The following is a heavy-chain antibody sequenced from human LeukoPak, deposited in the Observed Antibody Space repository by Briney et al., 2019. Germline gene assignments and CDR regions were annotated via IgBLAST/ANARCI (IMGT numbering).Heavy chain of an antibody. Sequence: PSETLSLTCTVSGGSISSSSYYWGWIRQPPGKALEWIGSIYYSGSTYYNPSLKSRVTISVYTSKNQFSLKLSSVTAADTAVYYCARDAQWIQLWLTGGFDYWGQGTLVTVSS. J-gene: IGHJ4*02. CDR1: GGSISSSSYY. D-gene: IGHD5-18*01. CDR3: ARDAQWIQLWLTGGFDY. V-gene: IGHV4-39*07. CDR2: IYYSGST.